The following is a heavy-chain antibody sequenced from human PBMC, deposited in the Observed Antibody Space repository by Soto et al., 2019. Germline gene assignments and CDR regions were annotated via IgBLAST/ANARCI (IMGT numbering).Heavy chain of an antibody. J-gene: IGHJ5*02. CDR1: GDSMTSSSYY. CDR2: IYYSERTSYNSGST. V-gene: IGHV4-39*01. Sequence: QLQLQESGPGLVKPSETLSLTCTVSGDSMTSSSYYWGWIRQPPGKGLEWIGSIYYSERTSYNSGSTYYSLSLKGRVTIAGDTSKIPFSLKLSSVTAADTAVYYCARHTRNQFDPWGQGTLVTVSS. CDR3: ARHTRNQFDP.